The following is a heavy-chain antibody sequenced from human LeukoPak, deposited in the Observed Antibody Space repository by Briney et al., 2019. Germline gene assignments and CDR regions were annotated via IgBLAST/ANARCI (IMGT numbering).Heavy chain of an antibody. CDR2: IYYSGST. CDR1: GGSISSYY. J-gene: IGHJ4*02. Sequence: SETLSLACTVSGGSISSYYWSWIRQPPGKGLEWIGYIYYSGSTNYTPSLKSRVTISVDTSKNQFSLKLSSVTAADTAVYYCARTDGSGSYYKNYFDYWGQGTLVTVSS. D-gene: IGHD3-10*01. CDR3: ARTDGSGSYYKNYFDY. V-gene: IGHV4-59*01.